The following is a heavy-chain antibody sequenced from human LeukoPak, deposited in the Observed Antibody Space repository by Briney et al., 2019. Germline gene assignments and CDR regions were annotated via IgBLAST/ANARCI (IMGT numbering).Heavy chain of an antibody. CDR2: ISVYNGNT. J-gene: IGHJ6*02. CDR1: GGTFSSYA. CDR3: ARLEPLRLEELSSYYYYGMDV. V-gene: IGHV1-18*01. D-gene: IGHD3-16*02. Sequence: GASVKVSCKASGGTFSSYAISWVRQAPGQGLEWMGWISVYNGNTNYAQKFQGRVTMTIDISTSTAYMELRTLRSDDTAVYYCARLEPLRLEELSSYYYYGMDVWGQGTTVTVSS.